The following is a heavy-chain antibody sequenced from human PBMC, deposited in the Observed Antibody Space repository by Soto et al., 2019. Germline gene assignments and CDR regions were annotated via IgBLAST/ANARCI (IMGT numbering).Heavy chain of an antibody. Sequence: ASVKVSCKTSTYAFNGYYIHWVRQAPGQGLEWMGWVSANSGGTNYAQKFKDRVIMTRDTSTSTAYMELSRLTSDDTAVYYCSRARHSGNSGYNNDYWGQGTLVTAPQ. CDR1: TYAFNGYY. V-gene: IGHV1-2*02. D-gene: IGHD5-12*01. CDR3: SRARHSGNSGYNNDY. J-gene: IGHJ4*02. CDR2: VSANSGGT.